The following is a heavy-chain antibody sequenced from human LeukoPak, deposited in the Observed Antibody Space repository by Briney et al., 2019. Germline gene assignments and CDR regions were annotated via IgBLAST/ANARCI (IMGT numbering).Heavy chain of an antibody. Sequence: PGGSLRLSCAASGFTFSNYWMHWVRQVAGKGLGWVSRINPGGSSTPYADSVRGRFTISRDNAKNTLYLQMDSLRAEDTGVYYCARSNQADDYWGQGTLVTVSS. CDR3: ARSNQADDY. CDR1: GFTFSNYW. J-gene: IGHJ4*02. V-gene: IGHV3-74*01. D-gene: IGHD1-14*01. CDR2: INPGGSST.